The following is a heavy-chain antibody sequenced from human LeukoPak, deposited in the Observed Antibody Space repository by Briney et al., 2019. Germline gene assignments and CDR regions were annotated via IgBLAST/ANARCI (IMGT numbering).Heavy chain of an antibody. CDR3: ASAPYYYDSSGYPFSAFDI. Sequence: ASVKVSCKASGGTFSSYAISWVRQAPGQGLEWMGGIIPIFGTANYAQKFQGRVTITADESTSTAYMELSSLRSEDTAVYYCASAPYYYDSSGYPFSAFDIWGQGTMVTVSS. V-gene: IGHV1-69*13. J-gene: IGHJ3*02. CDR2: IIPIFGTA. D-gene: IGHD3-22*01. CDR1: GGTFSSYA.